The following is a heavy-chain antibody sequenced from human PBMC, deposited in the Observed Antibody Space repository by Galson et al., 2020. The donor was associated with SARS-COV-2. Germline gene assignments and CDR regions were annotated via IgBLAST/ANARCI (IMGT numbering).Heavy chain of an antibody. V-gene: IGHV3-48*03. CDR2: ISSTGRSI. CDR3: ARARTGSSAFDY. D-gene: IGHD1-26*01. CDR1: GFTFNSYE. Sequence: GGSLRLSCAASGFTFNSYEMNWVRQAPGKGLEWVSYISSTGRSIYYADSVKGRFTIYRDNAKNSLYLQMNSLRAEDTAVYYCARARTGSSAFDYWGQGTLVTVSS. J-gene: IGHJ4*02.